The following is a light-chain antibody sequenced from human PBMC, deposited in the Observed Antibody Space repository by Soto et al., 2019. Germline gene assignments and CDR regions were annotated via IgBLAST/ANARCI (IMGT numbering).Light chain of an antibody. CDR2: DAS. J-gene: IGKJ4*01. Sequence: EFVLTQSPATLSLSPGERATLSCRASQTVGTYFAWYQQKPGQPPRLLIHDASNRATGIPARFSGSGSGTDFTLTISSLEPEDFAVYYCQQRRYGLTFGGGTKVDIK. CDR3: QQRRYGLT. V-gene: IGKV3-11*01. CDR1: QTVGTY.